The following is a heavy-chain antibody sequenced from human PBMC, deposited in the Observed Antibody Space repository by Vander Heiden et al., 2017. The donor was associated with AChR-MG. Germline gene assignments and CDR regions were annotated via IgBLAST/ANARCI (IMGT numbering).Heavy chain of an antibody. J-gene: IGHJ4*02. CDR3: VKVYCEVASCFPADN. V-gene: IGHV3-23*01. D-gene: IGHD2-21*01. Sequence: EVPLLESGGGSVEPGGSLGRSCQGSGFTFGLYAMTWVRPAPGKGVEWVSGVNAGGGGAKYADSVRGRFTISRDNSKNTVFLQMNSLRVEDTATYYCVKVYCEVASCFPADNWGQGTLVTVSS. CDR2: VNAGGGGA. CDR1: GFTFGLYA.